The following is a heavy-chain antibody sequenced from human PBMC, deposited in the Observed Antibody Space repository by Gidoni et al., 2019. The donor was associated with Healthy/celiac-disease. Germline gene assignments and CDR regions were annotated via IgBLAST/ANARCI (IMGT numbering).Heavy chain of an antibody. D-gene: IGHD4-17*01. CDR3: ARPILEGHDYGDYVGSHWFDP. Sequence: LVQSGAEVKKPGESLKISCKGSGYSFTSYWIGWVRQMPGKGLEWMGIIYPGDSDTRYSPSFQGQVTISADKSISTAYLQWSSLKASDTAMYYCARPILEGHDYGDYVGSHWFDPWGQGTLVTVSS. CDR2: IYPGDSDT. V-gene: IGHV5-51*01. J-gene: IGHJ5*02. CDR1: GYSFTSYW.